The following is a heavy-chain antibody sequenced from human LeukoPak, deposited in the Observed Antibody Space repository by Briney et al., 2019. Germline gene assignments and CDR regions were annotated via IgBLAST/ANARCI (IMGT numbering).Heavy chain of an antibody. D-gene: IGHD5-18*01. CDR2: MNPNSGNT. CDR3: ARVGYSYGSNWFDP. CDR1: GYTFTSYD. V-gene: IGHV1-8*03. Sequence: ASVKVSCKASGYTFTSYDINWVRQATGQGLEWMGWMNPNSGNTGYAQKFQGRVTITRNTSISTAYMELSSLRSEDTAVYYCARVGYSYGSNWFDPWGQGTLVTVSS. J-gene: IGHJ5*02.